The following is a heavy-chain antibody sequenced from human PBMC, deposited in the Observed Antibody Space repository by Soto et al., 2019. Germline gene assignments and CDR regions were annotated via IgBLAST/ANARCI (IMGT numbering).Heavy chain of an antibody. Sequence: PGGSLRLSCAASGFTFSSYGMHWVRQAPGKGLEWVAVISYDGSNKYYADSVKGRFTISRDNSKNTLYLQMNSLRAEDTAVYYCAKTRGWSKYYFDYWGQGTLVTVSS. J-gene: IGHJ4*02. D-gene: IGHD6-19*01. CDR3: AKTRGWSKYYFDY. CDR2: ISYDGSNK. V-gene: IGHV3-30*18. CDR1: GFTFSSYG.